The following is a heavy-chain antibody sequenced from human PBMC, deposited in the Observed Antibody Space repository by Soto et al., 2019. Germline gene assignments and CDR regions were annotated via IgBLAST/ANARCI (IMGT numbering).Heavy chain of an antibody. CDR3: ARHRGWNDPEFFDY. J-gene: IGHJ4*02. D-gene: IGHD6-19*01. V-gene: IGHV4-39*01. CDR2: VSYSGST. CDR1: GGSISNSYYH. Sequence: SETLSLTCTVSGGSISNSYYHWGWIRQPPGKGLEWIGSVSYSGSTNYNPSLKSRVTISVDTSKNQFSLNLSSVTAADTAVYYCARHRGWNDPEFFDYWGQGTLVTVSS.